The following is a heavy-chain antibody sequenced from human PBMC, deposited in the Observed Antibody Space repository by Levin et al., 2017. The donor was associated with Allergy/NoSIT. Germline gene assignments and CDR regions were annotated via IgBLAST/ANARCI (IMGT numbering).Heavy chain of an antibody. J-gene: IGHJ4*02. Sequence: SCAASGFTFSSYAMSWVRQAPGKGLEWVSGISSSGGSTYYVDSAKGRFTISRDNSKNTLYLQMNSLRAEDTAVYYCATRLAVAGSASGQWGQGTLVTVSS. CDR3: ATRLAVAGSASGQ. V-gene: IGHV3-23*01. CDR2: ISSSGGST. D-gene: IGHD6-19*01. CDR1: GFTFSSYA.